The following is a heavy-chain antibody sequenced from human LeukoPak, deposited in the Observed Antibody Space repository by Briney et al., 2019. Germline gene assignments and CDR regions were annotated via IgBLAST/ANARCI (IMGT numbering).Heavy chain of an antibody. D-gene: IGHD3-16*01. V-gene: IGHV4-59*12. Sequence: SETLSLTCTVSGGSISSYYWSWIRQPPGKGLEWIGSIYYSGSTYYNPSLKSRVTISVDTSKNQFSLKLSSVTAADTAVYYCARETSQKGAHYMDVWGKGTTVTISS. CDR3: ARETSQKGAHYMDV. CDR2: IYYSGST. CDR1: GGSISSYY. J-gene: IGHJ6*03.